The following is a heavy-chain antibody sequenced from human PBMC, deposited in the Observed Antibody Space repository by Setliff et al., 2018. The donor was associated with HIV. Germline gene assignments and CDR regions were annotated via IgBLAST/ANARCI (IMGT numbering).Heavy chain of an antibody. CDR1: GGTVNSQA. CDR2: YIPTLHIT. D-gene: IGHD6-19*01. CDR3: ARAPAHEHATGWFSSSNRFDS. Sequence: SVKVSCKASGGTVNSQALNWVRQAPGQGLEWMGGYIPTLHITRYAENIHRGRVTISADTSTSTVYLDLKGLKTEDTAVYYCARAPAHEHATGWFSSSNRFDSWGQGTLVTVSS. J-gene: IGHJ5*01. V-gene: IGHV1-69*10.